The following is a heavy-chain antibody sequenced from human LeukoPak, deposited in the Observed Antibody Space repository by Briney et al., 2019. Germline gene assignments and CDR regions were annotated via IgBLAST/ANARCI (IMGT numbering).Heavy chain of an antibody. D-gene: IGHD3-3*01. CDR3: ARHFKYDFWSGYYILNWFDP. J-gene: IGHJ5*02. CDR2: INHSGST. Sequence: GSLRLSCAASGFTFSSYSMNWVRQAPGKGLEWIGEINHSGSTYYNPSLKSRVTISVDTSKNQFSLKLSSVTAADTAVYYCARHFKYDFWSGYYILNWFDPWGQGTLVTVSS. V-gene: IGHV4-34*01. CDR1: GFTFSSYS.